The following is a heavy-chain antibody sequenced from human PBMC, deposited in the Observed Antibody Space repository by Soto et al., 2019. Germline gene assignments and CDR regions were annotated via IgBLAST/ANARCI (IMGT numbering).Heavy chain of an antibody. V-gene: IGHV1-8*01. Sequence: QVQLVQSGAEVKKPGASVKVSCKASGYTFTSYDINWVRQATGQGLEWMGWMNPNSGNTGYAQKFKGRVTITRNTSISTANMELGSLRCDDTVVDYYARSRYGDNVYFWGQGTMVTVSS. D-gene: IGHD4-17*01. J-gene: IGHJ4*02. CDR1: GYTFTSYD. CDR2: MNPNSGNT. CDR3: ARSRYGDNVYF.